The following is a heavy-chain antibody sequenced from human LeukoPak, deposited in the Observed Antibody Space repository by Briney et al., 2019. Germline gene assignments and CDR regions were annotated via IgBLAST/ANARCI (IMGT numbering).Heavy chain of an antibody. Sequence: ASVKVSCKASGYTFTSYYMHWVRQAPGQGLEWMGIINPSGGSTSYAQKFQGRVTMTRDTSTSTVYMELSSLRSEDTALYYCARAPFRLPAAADFDYWGQGTLVTVSS. D-gene: IGHD6-13*01. CDR1: GYTFTSYY. J-gene: IGHJ4*02. CDR2: INPSGGST. CDR3: ARAPFRLPAAADFDY. V-gene: IGHV1-46*01.